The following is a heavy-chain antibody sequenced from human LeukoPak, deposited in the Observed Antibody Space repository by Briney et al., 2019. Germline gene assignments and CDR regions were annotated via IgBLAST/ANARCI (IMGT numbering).Heavy chain of an antibody. Sequence: PSETLSLTCAVYGGSFSGYYWSWIRQPPGKGLEWIGEINHSGSTNYNPSLKSRVTISVDTSKNQFSLKLSSVTAEDTAVYYCARGAQYIAAAAGDYWGQGTLVTVSS. CDR2: INHSGST. V-gene: IGHV4-34*01. CDR1: GGSFSGYY. CDR3: ARGAQYIAAAAGDY. D-gene: IGHD6-13*01. J-gene: IGHJ4*02.